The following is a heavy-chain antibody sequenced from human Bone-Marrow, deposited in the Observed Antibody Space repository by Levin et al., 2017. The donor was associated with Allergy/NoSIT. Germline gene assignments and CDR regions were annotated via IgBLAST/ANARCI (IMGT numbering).Heavy chain of an antibody. J-gene: IGHJ4*02. Sequence: GESLKISCAASGFTFSSYWMSWVRQAPGKGLEWVANIKEDGGEKYYVDSVKGRFTISRDNAKNSLYLQMNSLKVEDTAVYYCARFQRRTAGCDNWGQGSLVTVSS. V-gene: IGHV3-7*01. CDR2: IKEDGGEK. D-gene: IGHD3-10*01. CDR1: GFTFSSYW. CDR3: ARFQRRTAGCDN.